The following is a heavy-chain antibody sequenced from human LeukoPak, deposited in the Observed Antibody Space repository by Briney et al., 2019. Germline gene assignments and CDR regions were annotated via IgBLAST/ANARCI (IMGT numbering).Heavy chain of an antibody. J-gene: IGHJ4*02. CDR1: GFTLSSYA. CDR2: IYSGGST. D-gene: IGHD3-22*01. CDR3: AREVDYDSD. V-gene: IGHV3-66*01. Sequence: GGSLGLSCAASGFTLSSYAMNWVRQAPGKGLEWVSVIYSGGSTYYADSVKGRFTISRDNSKNTLYLQMNSLRAEDTAVYYCAREVDYDSDWGQGTLVTVSS.